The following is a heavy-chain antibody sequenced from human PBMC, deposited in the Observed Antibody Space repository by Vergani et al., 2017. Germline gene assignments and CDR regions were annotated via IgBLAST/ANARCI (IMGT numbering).Heavy chain of an antibody. CDR3: ARDRNDCSGGSCYSHRWFDP. D-gene: IGHD2-15*01. CDR2: IIPILGIA. V-gene: IGHV1-69*08. J-gene: IGHJ5*02. CDR1: GGTFSSYT. Sequence: QVQLVQSGAEVKKPGSSVKVSCKASGGTFSSYTISWVRQAPGQGLEWMGRIIPILGIANYAQKFQGRVTITADKSPSTAYMELSSLRSEDTAVYYCARDRNDCSGGSCYSHRWFDPWGQGTLVTVSS.